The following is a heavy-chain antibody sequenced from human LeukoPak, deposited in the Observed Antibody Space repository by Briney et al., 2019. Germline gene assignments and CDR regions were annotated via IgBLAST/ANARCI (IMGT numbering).Heavy chain of an antibody. Sequence: SGTLSLTCAVSGGSISSGGYSWSWIRQPPGKGLEWIGYIYHSGSTYYNPSLKSRVTISVDRSKNQFSLKLSSVTAADTAVYYCAREVGLGSYFDYWGQGTLVTVSS. D-gene: IGHD1-26*01. CDR2: IYHSGST. V-gene: IGHV4-30-2*01. CDR1: GGSISSGGYS. CDR3: AREVGLGSYFDY. J-gene: IGHJ4*02.